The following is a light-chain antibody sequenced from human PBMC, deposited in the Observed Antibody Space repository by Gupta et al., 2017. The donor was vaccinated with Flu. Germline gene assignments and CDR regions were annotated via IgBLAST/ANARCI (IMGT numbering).Light chain of an antibody. CDR3: QQDTNWPPYT. V-gene: IGKV3-15*01. Sequence: EIVMTQSPATLSVSPGERATLSCRASQSITSDIAWYQQKPGQAPRLLIYGASTRATGIPARFSGSGSGTEFTLTISSRQSEDFAVYYCQQDTNWPPYTFGQGTKLEIK. CDR1: QSITSD. J-gene: IGKJ2*01. CDR2: GAS.